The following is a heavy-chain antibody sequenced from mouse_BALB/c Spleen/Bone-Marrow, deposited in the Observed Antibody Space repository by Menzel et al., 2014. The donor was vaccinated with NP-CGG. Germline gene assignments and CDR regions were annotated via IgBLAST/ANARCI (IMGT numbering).Heavy chain of an antibody. CDR3: AREPYDGSPFYY. V-gene: IGHV3-6*02. D-gene: IGHD2-3*01. J-gene: IGHJ2*01. CDR2: ISYDGSN. CDR1: GYSITSDYY. Sequence: EVQLQQSGPGLVKPSQSLSLSCSVTGYSITSDYYWNWIRQFPGNELEWMGYISYDGSNNYNPSLKNRISITRDTSKNQFFLMLSSVTTEDTATYCCAREPYDGSPFYYWGQGTPLTVSS.